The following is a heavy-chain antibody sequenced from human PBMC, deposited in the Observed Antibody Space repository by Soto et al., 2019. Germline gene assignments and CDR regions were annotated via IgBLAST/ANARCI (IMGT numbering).Heavy chain of an antibody. D-gene: IGHD2-15*01. J-gene: IGHJ6*02. CDR1: GGSISSGGYY. CDR3: ATRLVRGTVVPRENYGMDV. V-gene: IGHV4-31*03. Sequence: PSETLSLTCTVSGGSISSGGYYWSWIRQHPGKGLEWIGYIYYSGSTYYNPSLKSRVTISVDTSKNQFSLKLSSVTAADTAVYYCATRLVRGTVVPRENYGMDVWGQGTTVTVSS. CDR2: IYYSGST.